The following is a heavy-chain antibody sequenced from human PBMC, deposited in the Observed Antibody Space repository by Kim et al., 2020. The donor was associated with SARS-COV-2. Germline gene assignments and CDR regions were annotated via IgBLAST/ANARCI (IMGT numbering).Heavy chain of an antibody. V-gene: IGHV4-34*01. CDR1: GGSFSGYH. J-gene: IGHJ6*02. Sequence: SETLSLTCAVYGGSFSGYHWSWIRQPPGKGLAWIGEINHSGSINYNPCLKSRVTISIDTSKNQFSLKLTSVTAADTAFYFCARGRAGVVPSPILGIGPHYDYFLMDVWGHGTTVTVSS. D-gene: IGHD3-10*01. CDR3: ARGRAGVVPSPILGIGPHYDYFLMDV. CDR2: INHSGSI.